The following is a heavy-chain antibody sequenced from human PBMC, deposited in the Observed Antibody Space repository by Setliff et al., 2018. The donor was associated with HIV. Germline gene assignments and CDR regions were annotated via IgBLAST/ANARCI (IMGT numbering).Heavy chain of an antibody. J-gene: IGHJ5*02. CDR1: GGSISGYY. CDR3: ARHSGVASPNWFDP. Sequence: PSETLSLTCTVSGGSISGYYWGWIRQPPGKGLEWIGYIYTRGSTNYNPSLKSRVTISVDTSKNQFSLTLSSVTAADTAVYYCARHSGVASPNWFDPWGQGTLVTVSS. CDR2: IYTRGST. D-gene: IGHD3-10*01. V-gene: IGHV4-4*09.